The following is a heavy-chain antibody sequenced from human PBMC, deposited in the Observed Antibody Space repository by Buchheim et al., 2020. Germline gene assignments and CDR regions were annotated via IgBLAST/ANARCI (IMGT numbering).Heavy chain of an antibody. Sequence: VQLVESGGGLVKPGGSLRLSCAASGFTFSRSAMSWVRQAPGKGLEWVSSIGAGGSTYYTDSVKGRFTISRDNSKNTLYLQMNSLRAEDTAVYYCAKKSGQIENWGQGTL. CDR3: AKKSGQIEN. J-gene: IGHJ4*02. D-gene: IGHD2-15*01. V-gene: IGHV3-23*04. CDR1: GFTFSRSA. CDR2: SIGAGGST.